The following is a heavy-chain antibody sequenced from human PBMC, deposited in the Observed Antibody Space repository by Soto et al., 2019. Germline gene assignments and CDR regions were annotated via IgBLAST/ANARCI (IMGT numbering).Heavy chain of an antibody. D-gene: IGHD4-4*01. CDR2: ISYDGSNK. J-gene: IGHJ2*01. CDR1: GFTFSSYA. CDR3: ARPLWRNDYNWGYFDL. Sequence: QVQLVESGGGVVQPGRSLRLSCAASGFTFSSYAIPWVRQAPGKGLGWVAVISYDGSNKYYADSVKGRFTISRDNSKNTLYLQMNSLRAEDTAVYYCARPLWRNDYNWGYFDLWGRGTLVTVSS. V-gene: IGHV3-30-3*01.